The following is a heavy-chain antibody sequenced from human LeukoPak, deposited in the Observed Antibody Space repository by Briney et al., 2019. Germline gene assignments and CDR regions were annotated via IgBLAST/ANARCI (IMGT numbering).Heavy chain of an antibody. D-gene: IGHD2-21*01. V-gene: IGHV3-23*01. Sequence: GGSLRLSCVGTGFSFSSFSMNWVRRAPGKGLEWVATISGSGTYYLDSVKGRFTISRDDFSSTVYLQMNSLRADDTALYYCAKIPGDSFFDVWGQGTLVTVSS. CDR3: AKIPGDSFFDV. J-gene: IGHJ4*02. CDR1: GFSFSSFS. CDR2: ISGSGT.